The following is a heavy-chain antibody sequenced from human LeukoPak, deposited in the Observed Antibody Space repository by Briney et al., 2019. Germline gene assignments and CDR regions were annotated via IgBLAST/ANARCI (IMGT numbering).Heavy chain of an antibody. D-gene: IGHD6-13*01. CDR1: GFTFSSYG. CDR2: ISYDGSNK. CDR3: ARVVYSSSWSYFDY. J-gene: IGHJ4*02. Sequence: GGSLRLSCAASGFTFSSYGMHWVRQAPGKGLEWVAVISYDGSNKYYADSVKGRFTISRDNSKNTLYLQMNSLRAEDTAVYYCARVVYSSSWSYFDYWGQGTLVTVSS. V-gene: IGHV3-30*03.